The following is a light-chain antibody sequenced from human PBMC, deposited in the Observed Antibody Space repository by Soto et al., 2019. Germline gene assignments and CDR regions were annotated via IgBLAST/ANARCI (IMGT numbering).Light chain of an antibody. CDR1: QSVSTN. V-gene: IGKV3-20*01. Sequence: EIVLTQSPGSLSLSPVEGATLSCMASQSVSTNVAWYQQRPGQPPKLLIFGASSRATGIPARFSGSGSGTDFTLIINRLQPEDFALYFCQHYGRGSPIAFGLGTRLEIK. CDR3: QHYGRGSPIA. CDR2: GAS. J-gene: IGKJ5*01.